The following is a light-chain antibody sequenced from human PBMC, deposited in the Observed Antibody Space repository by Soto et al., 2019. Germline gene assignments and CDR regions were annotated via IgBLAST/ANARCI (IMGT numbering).Light chain of an antibody. CDR2: DAS. Sequence: DIQMTQSPATLSASVGDRVTITCRASQTINRWLAWYQHKPGRAPQVLIYDASTLESGVPTRFSGSRSGTEFTLPIKNLQPDDLATYYCQQYSSLWTFGPGTKVEIK. V-gene: IGKV1-5*01. CDR3: QQYSSLWT. CDR1: QTINRW. J-gene: IGKJ1*01.